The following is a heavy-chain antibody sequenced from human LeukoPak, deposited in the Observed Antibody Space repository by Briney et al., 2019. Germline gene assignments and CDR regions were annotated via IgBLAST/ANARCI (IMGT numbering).Heavy chain of an antibody. CDR1: GYTFTSYG. J-gene: IGHJ6*02. D-gene: IGHD2-2*02. CDR2: ISAYNGNT. CDR3: ARAARPIPYYYYGMDV. Sequence: ASVKVSCKASGYTFTSYGISWVRQAPGQGLEWMGWISAYNGNTDYAQKLQGRVTMTTDTSTSTAYMELRSLRSDDTAVYYCARAARPIPYYYYGMDVWGQGTTVTVSS. V-gene: IGHV1-18*01.